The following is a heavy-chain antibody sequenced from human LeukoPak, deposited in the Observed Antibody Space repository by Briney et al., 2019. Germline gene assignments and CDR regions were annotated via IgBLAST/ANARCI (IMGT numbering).Heavy chain of an antibody. V-gene: IGHV3-21*01. Sequence: GVSLRLSCAASGFTFSSYSMNWVRQAPGKGLEWVSSISSSSSYIYYADSVKGRLTISRDNAKNSLYLQMNSLRAEDTAVYYCARDKDIVVVVAATGFDPWGQGTLVTVSS. CDR2: ISSSSSYI. CDR3: ARDKDIVVVVAATGFDP. J-gene: IGHJ5*02. D-gene: IGHD2-15*01. CDR1: GFTFSSYS.